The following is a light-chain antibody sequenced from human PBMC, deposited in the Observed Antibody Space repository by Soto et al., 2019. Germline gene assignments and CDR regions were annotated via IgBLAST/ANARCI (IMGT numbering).Light chain of an antibody. Sequence: EIVLTQSPGTLSLSPGERDTISCRASQSVSSSYLAWYQQKPGQAPRLLIYGASSRATGIPDRFSGSGSGTDFTLTISRLESDDFAVYYCQQYGSSPFTFGPGTKVDIK. V-gene: IGKV3-20*01. CDR1: QSVSSSY. J-gene: IGKJ3*01. CDR2: GAS. CDR3: QQYGSSPFT.